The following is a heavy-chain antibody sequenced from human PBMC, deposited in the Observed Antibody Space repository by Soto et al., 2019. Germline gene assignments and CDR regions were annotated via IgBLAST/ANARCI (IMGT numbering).Heavy chain of an antibody. CDR3: VKDLPDYYDSSGHFDY. D-gene: IGHD3-22*01. CDR1: AFTFSRYG. V-gene: IGHV3-30*18. CDR2: ISHDGNSK. Sequence: HPGGSLRLSCEAFAFTFSRYGMHWVRQAPGKGLEWVALISHDGNSKHYADSVKGRFTISRDNSKNTLYLQMNSLRPEDTAVYYCVKDLPDYYDSSGHFDYWGQGTLVTVSS. J-gene: IGHJ4*02.